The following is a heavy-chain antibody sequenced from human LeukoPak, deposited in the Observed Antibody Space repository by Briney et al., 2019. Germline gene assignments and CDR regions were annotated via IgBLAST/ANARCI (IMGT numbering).Heavy chain of an antibody. J-gene: IGHJ5*02. CDR3: ARGDEYCSSTSCPRWFDP. V-gene: IGHV1-69*13. CDR2: IIPIFGTA. Sequence: SVKVSCKASGGTFSSYAISWVRQAPGQGLEWMGGIIPIFGTANYAQKFQGRVTITADESTSTAYMELSSLRSEDTAVYYCARGDEYCSSTSCPRWFDPWGQGTLVTVSS. D-gene: IGHD2-2*01. CDR1: GGTFSSYA.